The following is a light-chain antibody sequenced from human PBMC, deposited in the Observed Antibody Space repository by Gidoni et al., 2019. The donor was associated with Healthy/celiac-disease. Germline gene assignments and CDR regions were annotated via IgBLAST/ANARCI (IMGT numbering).Light chain of an antibody. CDR2: GAP. V-gene: IGKV3-20*01. Sequence: EIVLTQSPGTLSLSPGERDTLSCRASQSVSSSYLAWYQQKPGQAPRLPIYGAPSRPTAIPDRVSGSGSGTDFTLTISRLEPEDFAVYYCQQYGSSPLTFGQGTKVEIK. J-gene: IGKJ1*01. CDR3: QQYGSSPLT. CDR1: QSVSSSY.